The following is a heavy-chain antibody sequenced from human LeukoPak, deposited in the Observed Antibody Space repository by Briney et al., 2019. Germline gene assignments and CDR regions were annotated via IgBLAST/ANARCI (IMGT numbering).Heavy chain of an antibody. Sequence: GASVKVSCKASGYTFTSYGISWVRQAPGQGLEWMGWISAYNGNTNYAQKLQGRVTMTTDTSTSTAYMELRSLRSDDTAVYYCVRDPSNTSGWYIYFDYWGQGTLVTVSS. V-gene: IGHV1-18*01. CDR1: GYTFTSYG. D-gene: IGHD6-19*01. CDR2: ISAYNGNT. J-gene: IGHJ4*02. CDR3: VRDPSNTSGWYIYFDY.